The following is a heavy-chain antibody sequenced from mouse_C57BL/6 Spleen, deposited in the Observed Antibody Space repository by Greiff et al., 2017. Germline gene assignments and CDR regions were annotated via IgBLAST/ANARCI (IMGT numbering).Heavy chain of an antibody. CDR3: AKWNYYGSSYNYYAMDY. J-gene: IGHJ4*01. CDR1: GFTFSDYG. D-gene: IGHD1-1*01. CDR2: ISSGSSTI. V-gene: IGHV5-17*01. Sequence: DVKLVESGGGLVKPGESLKLSCAASGFTFSDYGMHWVRQAPAKGLAWVAYISSGSSTIYYADTVKGRFTISRDNAKNTLVLQMTIMRSEGTAMYYCAKWNYYGSSYNYYAMDYWGQGTSVTVSS.